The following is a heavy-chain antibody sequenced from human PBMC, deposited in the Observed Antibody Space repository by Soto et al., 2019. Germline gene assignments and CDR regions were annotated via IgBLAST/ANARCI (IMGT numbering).Heavy chain of an antibody. CDR2: ISSSSSYI. CDR1: GFTFSSYS. Sequence: GGSLRLSCAASGFTFSSYSMNWVRQAPGKGLEWVSSISSSSSYIYYADSVKGRFTISRDNAKNSLYLQMNSLRAEDTAVYYCARHDSKLYSSSPIQFDYWGHGTLVTVSS. J-gene: IGHJ4*01. D-gene: IGHD6-13*01. CDR3: ARHDSKLYSSSPIQFDY. V-gene: IGHV3-21*01.